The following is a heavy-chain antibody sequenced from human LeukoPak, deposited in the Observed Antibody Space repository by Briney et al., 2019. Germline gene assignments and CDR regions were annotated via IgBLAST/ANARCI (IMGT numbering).Heavy chain of an antibody. CDR2: ISWNSGSI. CDR3: AKEVTATQGHNWFDP. CDR1: GFTFDDYA. J-gene: IGHJ5*02. Sequence: GRSLRLSCAASGFTFDDYAMHWVRQAPGKGLEWVSGISWNSGSIGYADSVKGRFTISRDNAKNSLYLQMNSLRAEDTALYYCAKEVTATQGHNWFDPWGQGTLVTVSA. D-gene: IGHD2-21*02. V-gene: IGHV3-9*01.